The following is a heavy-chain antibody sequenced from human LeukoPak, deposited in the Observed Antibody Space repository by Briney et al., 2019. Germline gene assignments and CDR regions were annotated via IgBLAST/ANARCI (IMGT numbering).Heavy chain of an antibody. CDR1: GGSISSGGYY. J-gene: IGHJ4*02. CDR3: ARDADYDFWSGYYDY. Sequence: SETLSLTCTVSGGSISSGGYYWSWIRPPAGKGLEWYVRIYTSGTNNYNPSLKSRVTLSVDTSKNQFSLKLSSVTAADTAVYYCARDADYDFWSGYYDYWGQGTLVTVSS. V-gene: IGHV4-61*02. CDR2: IYTSGTN. D-gene: IGHD3-3*01.